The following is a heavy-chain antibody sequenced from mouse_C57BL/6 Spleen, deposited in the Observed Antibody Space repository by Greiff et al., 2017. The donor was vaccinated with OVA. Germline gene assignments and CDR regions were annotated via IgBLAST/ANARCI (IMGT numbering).Heavy chain of an antibody. J-gene: IGHJ4*01. CDR1: GFNIKDYY. Sequence: VHVKQSGAELVRPGASVKLSCTASGFNIKDYYMHWVKQRPEQGLEWIGRIDPEDGDTEYAPKFQGKATMTADTSSNTAYLQLSSLTSEDTAVYYCTTAYYGNSYAMDYWGQGTSVTVSS. CDR3: TTAYYGNSYAMDY. D-gene: IGHD2-10*01. CDR2: IDPEDGDT. V-gene: IGHV14-1*01.